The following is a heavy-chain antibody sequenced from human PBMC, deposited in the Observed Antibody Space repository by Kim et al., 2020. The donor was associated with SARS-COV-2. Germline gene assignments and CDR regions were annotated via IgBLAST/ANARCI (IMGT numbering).Heavy chain of an antibody. J-gene: IGHJ4*02. D-gene: IGHD6-19*01. CDR3: ARDGWGLPY. CDR1: GCSVSSGSYY. V-gene: IGHV4-61*01. Sequence: SETLSLTCTVSGCSVSSGSYYWSWIRQPPGEGLEWIGYIYYSGSTNYNPSLKSRVTISVDTSKNQFSLKLSSVTAADTAVYYCARDGWGLPYWGQGTLVTVSS. CDR2: IYYSGST.